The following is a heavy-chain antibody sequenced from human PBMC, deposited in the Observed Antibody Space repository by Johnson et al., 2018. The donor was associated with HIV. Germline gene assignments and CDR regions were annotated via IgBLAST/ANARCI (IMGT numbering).Heavy chain of an antibody. J-gene: IGHJ3*02. CDR2: IRYDGSDK. CDR3: ARDLGPNGRGAFDM. CDR1: GFTFSTFG. V-gene: IGHV3-30*02. D-gene: IGHD1-1*01. Sequence: QMLLVESGGGVVQPGGFLRLSCSASGFTFSTFGMHWVRQAPGKGLEWVAFIRYDGSDKYYGDFVKGRYTITRDNAKNSGYLQMKNLRAEETAVYYCARDLGPNGRGAFDMWGRGTMVTVSS.